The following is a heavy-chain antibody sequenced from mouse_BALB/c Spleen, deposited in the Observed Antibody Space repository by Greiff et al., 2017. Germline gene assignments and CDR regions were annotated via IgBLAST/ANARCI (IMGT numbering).Heavy chain of an antibody. D-gene: IGHD2-14*01. CDR3: ARSRYRYDGYFDY. Sequence: EVQRVESGAELVKPGASVKLSCTASGFNIKDTYMHWVKQRPEQGLEWIGRIDPANGNTKYDPKFQGKATITADTSSNTAYLQLSSLTSEDTAVYYCARSRYRYDGYFDYWGQGTTLTVSS. J-gene: IGHJ2*01. CDR2: IDPANGNT. V-gene: IGHV14-3*02. CDR1: GFNIKDTY.